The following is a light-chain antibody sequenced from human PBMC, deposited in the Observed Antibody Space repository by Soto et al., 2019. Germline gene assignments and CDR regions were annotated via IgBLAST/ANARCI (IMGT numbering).Light chain of an antibody. CDR2: DAS. J-gene: IGKJ1*01. CDR3: LQYRYWPRT. V-gene: IGKV3-15*01. Sequence: TVMTKSPATLSVSPGEGATVSCRASQSVGRNLAWSQQNPGQAPRRLIYDASTRATGMPARFSCGGSGTEFTLNIDRLQSEDFAVYYCLQYRYWPRTFGQGTKVAIK. CDR1: QSVGRN.